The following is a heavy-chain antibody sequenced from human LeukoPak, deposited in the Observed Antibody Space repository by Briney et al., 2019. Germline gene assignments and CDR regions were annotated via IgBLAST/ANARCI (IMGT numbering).Heavy chain of an antibody. V-gene: IGHV3-7*01. CDR1: GFTFSSYW. CDR2: IKQDGSEI. J-gene: IGHJ6*03. Sequence: PGGSLRLSCAASGFTFSSYWMSWVRQAPGRGLEWVANIKQDGSEIYYVDSVKGRLTISRDNAKNSLFLQMNSLRAEDTAVYYCTRDFQGRYYYHTDVWGKGTTVTVSS. CDR3: TRDFQGRYYYHTDV. D-gene: IGHD3-10*01.